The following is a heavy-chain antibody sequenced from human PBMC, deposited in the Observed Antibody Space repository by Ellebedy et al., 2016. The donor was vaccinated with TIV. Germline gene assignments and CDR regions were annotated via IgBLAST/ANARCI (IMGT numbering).Heavy chain of an antibody. CDR1: GASISDYW. J-gene: IGHJ6*02. Sequence: SETLSLTXSVSGASISDYWWSWIRQPAGKGLEWIGRVFATGDTNYIPSLKSRVSVSVTTSKNEFSLMLSSVTAADTAVYYCARDGYYGSGSYYSQSNYYGMDVWGQGTTVTVSS. CDR3: ARDGYYGSGSYYSQSNYYGMDV. V-gene: IGHV4-4*07. CDR2: VFATGDT. D-gene: IGHD3-10*01.